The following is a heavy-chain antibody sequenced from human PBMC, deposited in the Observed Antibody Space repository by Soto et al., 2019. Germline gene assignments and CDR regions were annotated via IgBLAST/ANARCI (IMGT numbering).Heavy chain of an antibody. J-gene: IGHJ5*02. V-gene: IGHV3-33*01. CDR1: GFTFSNYA. Sequence: QVQLVESGGGVVQPGRSLGLSCAASGFTFSNYAMHWVRQAPGKGLEWVSVIWSDGSTRYYADSVKGRFTVSRDNSKNTVHLQMDSLRAEDTAVYYCARDQTGSYPYNWFDPWGQGTLVTVSS. CDR2: IWSDGSTR. CDR3: ARDQTGSYPYNWFDP. D-gene: IGHD1-26*01.